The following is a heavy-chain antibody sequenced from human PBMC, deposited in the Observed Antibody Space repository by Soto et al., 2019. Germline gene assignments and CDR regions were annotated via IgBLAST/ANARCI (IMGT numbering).Heavy chain of an antibody. CDR2: INSDGSST. V-gene: IGHV3-74*01. D-gene: IGHD2-2*01. J-gene: IGHJ6*02. CDR3: ARVGVLVPAAINVVYGMDV. Sequence: GGSLRLSCAASGFTFSSYWMHWVRQAPGKGLVWVSRINSDGSSTSYADSVKGRFAISRDNAKNTLYLQMNSLRAEDTAVYYCARVGVLVPAAINVVYGMDVWGQGTTVTVSS. CDR1: GFTFSSYW.